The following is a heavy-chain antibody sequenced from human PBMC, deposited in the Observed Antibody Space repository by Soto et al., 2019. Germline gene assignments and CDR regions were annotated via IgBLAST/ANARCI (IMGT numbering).Heavy chain of an antibody. D-gene: IGHD3-16*02. CDR3: ARQGYPPGYGMDV. CDR2: IYYSGST. Sequence: SETLSLTCTVSGGSISSSSYYWGWIRQPPGKGLEWIGSIYYSGSTYYNPSLKSRVTISVDTSKNQFSLKLSSVTAADTAVYYCARQGYPPGYGMDVWGQGTTVTVSS. V-gene: IGHV4-39*01. J-gene: IGHJ6*02. CDR1: GGSISSSSYY.